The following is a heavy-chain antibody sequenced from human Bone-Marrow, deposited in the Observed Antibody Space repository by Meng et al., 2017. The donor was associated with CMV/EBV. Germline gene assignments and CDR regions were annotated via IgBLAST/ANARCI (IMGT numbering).Heavy chain of an antibody. Sequence: QAQLKGAGPGLVKPSATLSLTGTVSGGSISSYYWSWIRQPDGKGLEWIGRIYTSGSTNYNPSLKSRVTMSVDTSKNQFSLKLSSVTAADTAVYYCARAMVRGVQRYFDYWGQGTLVTVSS. J-gene: IGHJ4*02. CDR1: GGSISSYY. CDR3: ARAMVRGVQRYFDY. D-gene: IGHD3-10*01. V-gene: IGHV4-4*07. CDR2: IYTSGST.